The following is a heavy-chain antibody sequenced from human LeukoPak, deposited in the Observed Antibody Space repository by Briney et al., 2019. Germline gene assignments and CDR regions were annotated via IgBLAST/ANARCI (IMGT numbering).Heavy chain of an antibody. J-gene: IGHJ4*02. CDR1: GGSISSGSYY. V-gene: IGHV4-61*02. CDR2: IYTSGST. CDR3: LYGCNSGDWVY. Sequence: SETLSLTCTVSGGSISSGSYYWSWIRQPAGKGLEWIGRIYTSGSTNYNPSLKSRVTMSVDKSKNQFSLRLSSMTAADTAVYFCLYGCNSGDWVYWGQGTLVTVSS. D-gene: IGHD4-23*01.